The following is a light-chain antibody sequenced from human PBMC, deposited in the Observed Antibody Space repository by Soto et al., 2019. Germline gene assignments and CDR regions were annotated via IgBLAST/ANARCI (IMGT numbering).Light chain of an antibody. CDR3: QQRSNWPPWT. CDR2: DAS. Sequence: EIVLTQSPATLSLSPGERATLSCRASQSVSSYLAWYQQKPGQAPRLLIYDASNRATGIPARFSGSGSGTDLTLTISSLEPEEFAVYYCQQRSNWPPWTFGQGTKVEIK. J-gene: IGKJ1*01. V-gene: IGKV3-11*01. CDR1: QSVSSY.